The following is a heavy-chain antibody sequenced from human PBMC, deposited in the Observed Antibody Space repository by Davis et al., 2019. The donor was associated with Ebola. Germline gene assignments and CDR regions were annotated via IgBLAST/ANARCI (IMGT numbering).Heavy chain of an antibody. Sequence: PSETLSLTCTVSGGSISNYLWSWIRQPPGKGLEWIGFIYYSGSTSYNPSLKSRVTISVDTSKNQFSLRLSSVTAADTAVYYCARVDSGGSVFNYYGMDVWGQGTTVTVSS. CDR1: GGSISNYL. V-gene: IGHV4-59*08. CDR3: ARVDSGGSVFNYYGMDV. D-gene: IGHD3-10*01. J-gene: IGHJ6*02. CDR2: IYYSGST.